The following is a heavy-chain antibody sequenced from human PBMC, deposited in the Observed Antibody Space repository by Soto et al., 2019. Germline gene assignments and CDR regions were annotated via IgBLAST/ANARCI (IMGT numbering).Heavy chain of an antibody. V-gene: IGHV1-3*05. D-gene: IGHD6-13*01. Sequence: QVQLVQSGAEEKKPGASVKVSCKASGYTFTSYAMHWVRQAPGQRLEWMGWINAGNGNTKYSQKFQGRVTITRDTSASTADMELSSLRSEDTAVYYCASGIAPYYFDYWGQGTLVTVSS. CDR1: GYTFTSYA. CDR3: ASGIAPYYFDY. CDR2: INAGNGNT. J-gene: IGHJ4*02.